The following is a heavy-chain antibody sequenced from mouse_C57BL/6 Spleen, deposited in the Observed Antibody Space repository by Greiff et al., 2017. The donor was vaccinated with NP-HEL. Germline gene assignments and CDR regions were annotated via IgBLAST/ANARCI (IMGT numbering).Heavy chain of an antibody. CDR3: ARLGSSYCHCDV. CDR2: ISSGGSYT. CDR1: GFTFSSYG. Sequence: EVKLMESGGDLVKPGGSLKLSCAASGFTFSSYGMSWVRQTPDKRLEWVATISSGGSYTYYPDSVKGRFTISRDNAKNTLYLQMSSLKSEDTAMYYCARLGSSYCHCDVWGTGTTVTVSS. J-gene: IGHJ1*03. D-gene: IGHD1-1*01. V-gene: IGHV5-6*01.